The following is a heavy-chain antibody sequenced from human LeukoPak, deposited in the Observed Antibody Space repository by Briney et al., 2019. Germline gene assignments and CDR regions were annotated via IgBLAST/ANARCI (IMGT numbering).Heavy chain of an antibody. CDR3: ARGVYWSLDY. Sequence: PGGSLRLSCAASGFTFSRFWIYWVRHAPGKGLVWVSRINGEGSETMYADSVKGRFAISRDNSKNTVFLHMNSLRVEDTAVYYCARGVYWSLDYWGQGTPVTVSS. CDR2: INGEGSET. CDR1: GFTFSRFW. D-gene: IGHD1-1*01. V-gene: IGHV3-74*03. J-gene: IGHJ4*02.